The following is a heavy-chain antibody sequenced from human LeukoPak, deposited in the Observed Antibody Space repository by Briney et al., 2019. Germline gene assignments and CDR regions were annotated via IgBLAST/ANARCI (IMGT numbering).Heavy chain of an antibody. CDR3: ARGIKDIVVVPAAIREPGGFDY. Sequence: ASVKVSCKASGGTFSSYAISWVRQAPGQGLEWMGRIIPILGIANCAQKFQGRVTITADKSTSTAYMELSSLRSEDTAVYYCARGIKDIVVVPAAIREPGGFDYWGQGTLVTVSS. CDR1: GGTFSSYA. J-gene: IGHJ4*02. CDR2: IIPILGIA. V-gene: IGHV1-69*04. D-gene: IGHD2-2*02.